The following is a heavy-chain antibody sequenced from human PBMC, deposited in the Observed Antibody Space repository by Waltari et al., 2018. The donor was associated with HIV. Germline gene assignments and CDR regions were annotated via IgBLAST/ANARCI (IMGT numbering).Heavy chain of an antibody. CDR1: GYTFTSYD. CDR2: MNPNRGNT. V-gene: IGHV1-8*01. J-gene: IGHJ6*02. Sequence: QVQLVQSGAEVKKPGASVKVSCKASGYTFTSYDINWVRQATGKGLEWMGWMNPNRGNTGYAQKFQGRVTMTRNTSISTAYMELSSLRSEDTAVYYCARLGYCSSTSCYYYYYYGMDVWGQGTTVTVSS. CDR3: ARLGYCSSTSCYYYYYYGMDV. D-gene: IGHD2-2*01.